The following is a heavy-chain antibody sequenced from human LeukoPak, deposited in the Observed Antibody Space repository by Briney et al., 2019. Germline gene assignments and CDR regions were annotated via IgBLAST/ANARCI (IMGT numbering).Heavy chain of an antibody. Sequence: PGGSLRLSCAASGFTFDNYAMHWVRQVPGKGLEWVSLISGDGASTYYPDSVKGRFTISRDNSKNSLYLQMTSLRTEDTALYYCAKEIGADYYYDSSGYFIWGQGTMVTVSS. D-gene: IGHD3-22*01. V-gene: IGHV3-43*02. J-gene: IGHJ3*02. CDR2: ISGDGAST. CDR3: AKEIGADYYYDSSGYFI. CDR1: GFTFDNYA.